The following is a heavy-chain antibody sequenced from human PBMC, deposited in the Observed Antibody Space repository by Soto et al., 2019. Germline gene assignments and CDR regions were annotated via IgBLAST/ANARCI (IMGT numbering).Heavy chain of an antibody. V-gene: IGHV4-34*01. Sequence: SETLSLTCAVYGTSFIGYYWSWIRQPPGKGLEWIGEINHSGSTNYNPSLKSRVTISVDTSKNQFSLNLSSVTAADTAVYYCARRLDVWGQGTTVTVS. CDR1: GTSFIGYY. CDR3: ARRLDV. CDR2: INHSGST. J-gene: IGHJ6*02.